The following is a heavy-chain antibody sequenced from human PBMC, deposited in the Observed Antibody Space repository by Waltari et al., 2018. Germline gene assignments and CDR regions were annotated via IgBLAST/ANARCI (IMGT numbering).Heavy chain of an antibody. D-gene: IGHD2-2*01. V-gene: IGHV3-7*01. CDR1: GFTFSSYW. Sequence: ETHLVESGGGLVQPGGSLRLSCAASGFTFSSYWMTWVRQAPGKGLEWVANIRQDGSGKYEVDSVKGRLTISRDNAKNSLYLQMNSLKADDTAVYYCARSSSTEFDSWGQGTLVTVSS. J-gene: IGHJ4*02. CDR3: ARSSSTEFDS. CDR2: IRQDGSGK.